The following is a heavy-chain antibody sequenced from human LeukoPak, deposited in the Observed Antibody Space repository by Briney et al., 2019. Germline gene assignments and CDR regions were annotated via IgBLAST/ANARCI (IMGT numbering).Heavy chain of an antibody. D-gene: IGHD2-2*01. J-gene: IGHJ5*02. Sequence: ASVKVSYKASGYTFTGYYMHWVRQAPGQGLEWMGRINPNSGGTNYAQKFQGRVTMTRDTSISTAYMELSRLRSDDTAVYYCARHPRDIVVVPAAMETTNWFDPWGQGTLVTVSS. CDR2: INPNSGGT. CDR1: GYTFTGYY. CDR3: ARHPRDIVVVPAAMETTNWFDP. V-gene: IGHV1-2*06.